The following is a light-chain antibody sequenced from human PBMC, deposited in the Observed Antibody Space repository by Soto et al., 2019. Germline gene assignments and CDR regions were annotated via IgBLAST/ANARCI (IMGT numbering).Light chain of an antibody. CDR2: EGS. CDR1: SSDVGSYNL. Sequence: QSALTQPASVSGSPGQSITISCTGTSSDVGSYNLVSWYQQYPDKAPKLMIYEGSKRPSGVSNRFSGSKSGNTASLTISGLQAEEEAHYHCCSYAGSSVSLWVFGGGTKLTVL. CDR3: CSYAGSSVSLWV. J-gene: IGLJ3*02. V-gene: IGLV2-23*01.